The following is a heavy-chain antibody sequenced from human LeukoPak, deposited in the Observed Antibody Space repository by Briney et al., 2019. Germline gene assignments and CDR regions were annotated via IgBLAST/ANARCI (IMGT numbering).Heavy chain of an antibody. CDR1: GFTFSSYT. D-gene: IGHD6-19*01. CDR2: ISSSSSYI. Sequence: GGSLRLSCAASGFTFSSYTMNWVRQAPGKGLQSVSSISSSSSYICYADSVKGRFTISRDNSKNSLYLQMNSLRAEDTAVYYCARASGWYERGPDYYYYYMDVWGKGTTVTVSS. CDR3: ARASGWYERGPDYYYYYMDV. J-gene: IGHJ6*03. V-gene: IGHV3-21*01.